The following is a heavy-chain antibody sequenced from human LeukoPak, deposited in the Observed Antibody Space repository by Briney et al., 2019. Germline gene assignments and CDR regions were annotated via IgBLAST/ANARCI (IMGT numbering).Heavy chain of an antibody. CDR3: ARGMEQQLVGIDY. Sequence: GGSLRLSCAASGFTFSDFYMNWIRQAPGKGLEWISFISSSSSHTNYADSVKGRFTISRDNAKNSLFLQMNSLRAEDTAVYYCARGMEQQLVGIDYWGQGTLVTVSS. CDR1: GFTFSDFY. J-gene: IGHJ4*02. D-gene: IGHD6-13*01. V-gene: IGHV3-11*06. CDR2: ISSSSSHT.